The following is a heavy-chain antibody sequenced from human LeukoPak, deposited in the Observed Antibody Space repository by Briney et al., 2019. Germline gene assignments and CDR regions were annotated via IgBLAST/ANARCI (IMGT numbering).Heavy chain of an antibody. Sequence: PSGTPSLTCGVSGGSIDITNYWSWVRQAPGKGLEWIGEIAHDGTTNYNPSLRSRVAMSFDRANNQFSLSLTSVTAADTAVYYCTREDRPYCPFAYWGQGVLVTVSS. CDR2: IAHDGTT. V-gene: IGHV4-4*02. CDR3: TREDRPYCPFAY. D-gene: IGHD1-26*01. J-gene: IGHJ4*02. CDR1: GGSIDITNY.